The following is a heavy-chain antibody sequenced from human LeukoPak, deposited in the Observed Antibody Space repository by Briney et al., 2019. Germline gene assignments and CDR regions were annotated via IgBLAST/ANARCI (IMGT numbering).Heavy chain of an antibody. CDR2: ISESSGTI. CDR3: ARDRARGYGDSSFDY. CDR1: GFSFSNYN. V-gene: IGHV3-48*01. D-gene: IGHD4-17*01. Sequence: GGSLRLSCAASGFSFSNYNVNWVRQAPGKGLEWVSYISESSGTIYYADSVRGRFTISRDNSKNTLYLQMNSLRAEDTAVYYCARDRARGYGDSSFDYWGQGTLVTVSS. J-gene: IGHJ4*02.